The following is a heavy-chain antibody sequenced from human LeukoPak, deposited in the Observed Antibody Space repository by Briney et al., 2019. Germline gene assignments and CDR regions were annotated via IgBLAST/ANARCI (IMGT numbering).Heavy chain of an antibody. D-gene: IGHD5-24*01. CDR1: GFTFSSYS. CDR3: ARGDGYNSDAFDI. V-gene: IGHV3-21*01. Sequence: GGSLRLSCAASGFTFSSYSMNWVRQAPGKGLEWVSSISSSSSYIYYADSVKGRFTISRDNAKNSLYLQMNSLRAEDTAVYYCARGDGYNSDAFDIWGQGTMVTVSS. J-gene: IGHJ3*02. CDR2: ISSSSSYI.